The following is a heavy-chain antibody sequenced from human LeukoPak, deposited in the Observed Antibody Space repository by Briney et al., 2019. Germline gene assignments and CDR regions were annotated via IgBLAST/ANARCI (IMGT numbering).Heavy chain of an antibody. J-gene: IGHJ3*02. D-gene: IGHD3-22*01. CDR1: GFTFSSYW. CDR3: ARPSYDSSGYYYDAFDI. Sequence: GGSLRLSGAASGFTFSSYWMHWVRQAPGKGLVWVSRINSDGSSTSYVDSVKGRFTISRDNAKNTLYLQMNSLRAEDTAVYYCARPSYDSSGYYYDAFDIWGQGTMVTVSS. CDR2: INSDGSST. V-gene: IGHV3-74*01.